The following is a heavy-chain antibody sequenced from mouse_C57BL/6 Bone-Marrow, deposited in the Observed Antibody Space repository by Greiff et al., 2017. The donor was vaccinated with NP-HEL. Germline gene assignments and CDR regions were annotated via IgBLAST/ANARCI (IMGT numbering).Heavy chain of an antibody. CDR1: GFTFSSYA. CDR3: ARLYGSSPYAMDY. V-gene: IGHV5-4*03. J-gene: IGHJ4*01. CDR2: ISDGGSYT. D-gene: IGHD1-1*01. Sequence: DVKLVESGGGLVKPGGSLKLSCAASGFTFSSYAMSWVRQTPEKRLEWVATISDGGSYTYYPDNVKGRFTISRDNAKNNLYLQMSHLKSEDTAMYYCARLYGSSPYAMDYWGQGTSVTVSS.